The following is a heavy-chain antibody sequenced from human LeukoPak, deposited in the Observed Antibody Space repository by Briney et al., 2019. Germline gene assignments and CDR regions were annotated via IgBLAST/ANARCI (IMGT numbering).Heavy chain of an antibody. CDR3: ARERVKLLEWLTRAPARGYMDV. CDR1: SGSISTSNYY. J-gene: IGHJ6*03. CDR2: IFYSGST. D-gene: IGHD3-3*01. Sequence: KPSETLSLTCTVSSGSISTSNYYWGWVRQPPGKALEWIGNIFYSGSTYYSPSLKSRVTISLDTSRNQFSLKLSSVTAADTAVYYCARERVKLLEWLTRAPARGYMDVWGKGTTVTVSS. V-gene: IGHV4-39*07.